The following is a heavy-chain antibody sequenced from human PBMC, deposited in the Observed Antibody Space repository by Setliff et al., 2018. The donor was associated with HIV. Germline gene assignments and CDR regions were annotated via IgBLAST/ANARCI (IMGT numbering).Heavy chain of an antibody. J-gene: IGHJ4*02. CDR2: IYTSGST. CDR3: AGITVVTPYYFDY. V-gene: IGHV4-61*02. Sequence: PSETLSLTCTVSGGSFSSGIYYWSWIRQPAGKGLERIGRIYTSGSTNYNPSLKSRVTISIDTSKNQFSLKLNSVTAADTAVYYCAGITVVTPYYFDYGGQGTLVTVSS. CDR1: GGSFSSGIYY. D-gene: IGHD2-21*02.